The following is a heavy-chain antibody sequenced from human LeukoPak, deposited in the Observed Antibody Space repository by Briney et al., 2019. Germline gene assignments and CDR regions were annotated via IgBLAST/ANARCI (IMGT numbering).Heavy chain of an antibody. CDR1: GGSISSYY. CDR3: ARAERRYWFDP. V-gene: IGHV4-59*01. Sequence: SETLSLTCTVSGGSISSYYWSWIRQHPGKGLEWIGYMYYSGSTNYTPSLKSRVTISGDTSKNQFSLKLSSVTAADTAVYYCARAERRYWFDPWGQGTLVTVSS. J-gene: IGHJ5*02. D-gene: IGHD1-1*01. CDR2: MYYSGST.